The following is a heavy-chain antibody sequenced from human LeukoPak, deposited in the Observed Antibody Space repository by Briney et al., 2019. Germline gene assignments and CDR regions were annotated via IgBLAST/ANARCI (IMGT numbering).Heavy chain of an antibody. CDR3: ARDGYLAVDY. J-gene: IGHJ4*02. CDR2: INPSGGST. Sequence: ASVKVSCKASGYTFTSYYMHWVRQAPGQGLEWMGIINPSGGSTSYAQKFQGRVTITADESTSTAYMELSSLRSEDTAVYYCARDGYLAVDYWGQGTLVTVSS. CDR1: GYTFTSYY. D-gene: IGHD2-2*03. V-gene: IGHV1-46*01.